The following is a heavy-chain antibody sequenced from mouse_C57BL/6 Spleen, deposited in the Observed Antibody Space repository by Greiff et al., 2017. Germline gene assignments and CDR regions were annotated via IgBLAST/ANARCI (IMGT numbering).Heavy chain of an antibody. V-gene: IGHV5-17*01. Sequence: EVKLMESGGGLVKPGGSLKLSCAASGFTFSDYGMHWVRQAPEKGLEWVAYISSGSSTIYYADTVKGRFTLPRDNAKNTLFLQITRLRVGDTAMYYCAPAGGDYWGQGTSVTVSS. D-gene: IGHD4-1*01. CDR2: ISSGSSTI. CDR3: APAGGDY. CDR1: GFTFSDYG. J-gene: IGHJ4*01.